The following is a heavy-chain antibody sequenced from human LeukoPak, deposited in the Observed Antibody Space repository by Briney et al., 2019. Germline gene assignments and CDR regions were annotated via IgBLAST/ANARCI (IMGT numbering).Heavy chain of an antibody. CDR2: IYYSGST. Sequence: SQTLSLTCTVSGGSISSGGYYWSWLRQHPGKGLEWIGYIYYSGSTYYNPSLKSRVTISVDTSKNQFSLKLSSVTAADTAVYYCARAPYYYDSSGPWGMDVWGQGTTVTVSS. CDR3: ARAPYYYDSSGPWGMDV. D-gene: IGHD3-22*01. J-gene: IGHJ6*02. CDR1: GGSISSGGYY. V-gene: IGHV4-31*03.